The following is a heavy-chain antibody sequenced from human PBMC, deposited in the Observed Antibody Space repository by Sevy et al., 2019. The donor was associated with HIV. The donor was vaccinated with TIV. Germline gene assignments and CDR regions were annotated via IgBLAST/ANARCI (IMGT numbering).Heavy chain of an antibody. CDR1: GFSFSAYW. D-gene: IGHD1-26*01. Sequence: GGSLRLSCAASGFSFSAYWMNWVRQAPGKGLEWVANIKPDGSDKHYVDSAEGRFTISRDNAKSSLYLQMNSLRVEDTAMYYCAQETFGRFDSWGQGTLVTVSS. V-gene: IGHV3-7*01. J-gene: IGHJ4*02. CDR2: IKPDGSDK. CDR3: AQETFGRFDS.